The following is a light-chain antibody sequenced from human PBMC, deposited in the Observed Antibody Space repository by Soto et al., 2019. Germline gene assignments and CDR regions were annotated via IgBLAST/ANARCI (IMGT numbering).Light chain of an antibody. CDR3: QQYENYWT. CDR1: QSISSW. J-gene: IGKJ1*01. Sequence: DIQLTQSPSTLSATAGVPVSITCRASQSISSWLAWYQHKPGKAPKLLIYDASNLDSGVPSRFSGSGSGTEFSLTISKLQTDDCATYYCQQYENYWTFGQGTKVDIK. CDR2: DAS. V-gene: IGKV1-5*01.